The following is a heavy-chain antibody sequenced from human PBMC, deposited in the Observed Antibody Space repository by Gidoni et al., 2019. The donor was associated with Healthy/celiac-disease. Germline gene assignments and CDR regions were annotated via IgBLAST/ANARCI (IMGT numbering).Heavy chain of an antibody. V-gene: IGHV3-33*01. D-gene: IGHD6-19*01. CDR3: ARAGWQLDYYYYYMDV. Sequence: QVQLVESGGGVVQPGRSLRLSCAASGFTFSSYGMHWVRQAPGKGLEWVAVIWYDGSNKYYADSVKGRFTISRDNSKNTLYLQMNSLRAEDTAVYYCARAGWQLDYYYYYMDVWGKGTTVTVSS. CDR2: IWYDGSNK. CDR1: GFTFSSYG. J-gene: IGHJ6*03.